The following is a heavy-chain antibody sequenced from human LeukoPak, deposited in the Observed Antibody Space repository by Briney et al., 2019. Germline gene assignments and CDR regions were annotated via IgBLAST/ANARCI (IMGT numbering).Heavy chain of an antibody. D-gene: IGHD1-14*01. CDR1: LDSTTSNF. V-gene: IGHV4/OR15-8*02. Sequence: SQSLSLTCTVSLDSTTSNFWSWVRQPPGRGLEWIGEIHRSGHPNYNPSLQSRVTISIDRSRNQIVLELSSVTAADTAVYYCAREILGGFNPGAYWGQGTLVTVSS. CDR2: IHRSGHP. J-gene: IGHJ4*02. CDR3: AREILGGFNPGAY.